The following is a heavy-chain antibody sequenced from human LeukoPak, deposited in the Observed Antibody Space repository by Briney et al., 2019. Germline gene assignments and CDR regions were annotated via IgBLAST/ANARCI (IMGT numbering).Heavy chain of an antibody. V-gene: IGHV3-30*14. J-gene: IGHJ4*02. D-gene: IGHD3-10*01. CDR2: ISYDGSNK. CDR1: GFTFSSYA. Sequence: GGSLRLSCAASGFTFSSYAMHWVRQAPGKGLEWVAVISYDGSNKYYADSVKGRFTISRDNSKSTLYIQMNSLRAEDTAVYYCARAKPKNMVRGLIMRRESRYYFDYWGQGTLVTVSS. CDR3: ARAKPKNMVRGLIMRRESRYYFDY.